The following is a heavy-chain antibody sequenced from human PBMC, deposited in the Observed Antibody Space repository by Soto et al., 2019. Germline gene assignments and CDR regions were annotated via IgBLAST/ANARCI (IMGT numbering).Heavy chain of an antibody. Sequence: SETLSHACAVYGGTFSGYYWTWIRQPPGKGLEWIGEINHSGSTNYNPSLKSRVTISVDTSKNQFSLKLSSVTAADTAVYYCARFNSGSYYEAFDIWGQGTMVT. CDR1: GGTFSGYY. J-gene: IGHJ3*02. D-gene: IGHD1-26*01. CDR2: INHSGST. CDR3: ARFNSGSYYEAFDI. V-gene: IGHV4-34*01.